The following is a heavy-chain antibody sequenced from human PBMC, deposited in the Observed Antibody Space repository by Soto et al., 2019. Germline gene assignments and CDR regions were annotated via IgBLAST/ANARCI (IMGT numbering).Heavy chain of an antibody. J-gene: IGHJ4*02. Sequence: PSETLSLTCTVSGGSISSYYWSWIRQPPGKGLEWIGYTYYSGSTKYNPSLKSRVTISVDTSKTQFSLKLSSVTAADTAVYYCARASTTVTTLDYWGQGTLVTVSS. V-gene: IGHV4-59*01. CDR2: TYYSGST. D-gene: IGHD4-17*01. CDR1: GGSISSYY. CDR3: ARASTTVTTLDY.